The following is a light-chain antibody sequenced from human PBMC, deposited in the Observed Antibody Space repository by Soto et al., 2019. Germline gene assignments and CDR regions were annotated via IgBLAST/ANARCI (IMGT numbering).Light chain of an antibody. V-gene: IGKV1-33*01. CDR2: DAS. Sequence: DIQMTQSPSSLSASVGARVSISCQAGHHINNYLNWFQQKPGKPPKLLIYDASKLQTGVPSRFSGRGSGTDFTFTISSLQPEDIATYYCQQYDALPFTFGPGTEVNIE. J-gene: IGKJ3*01. CDR1: HHINNY. CDR3: QQYDALPFT.